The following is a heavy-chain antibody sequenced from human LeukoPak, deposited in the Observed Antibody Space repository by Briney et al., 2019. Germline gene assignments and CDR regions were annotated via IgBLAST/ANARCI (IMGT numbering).Heavy chain of an antibody. CDR3: ARDLLLWFGELLGSIDY. CDR1: GYTFTSYG. CDR2: ISAYNGNT. Sequence: ASVKVSCTASGYTFTSYGISWVRQAPGQGLEWMGWISAYNGNTNYAQKLQGRVTMTTDTSTSTAYMELRSLRSDDTAVYYCARDLLLWFGELLGSIDYWGQGTLVTVSS. V-gene: IGHV1-18*01. J-gene: IGHJ4*02. D-gene: IGHD3-10*01.